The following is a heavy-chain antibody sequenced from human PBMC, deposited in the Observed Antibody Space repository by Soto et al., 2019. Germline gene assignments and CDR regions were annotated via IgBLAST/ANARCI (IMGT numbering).Heavy chain of an antibody. J-gene: IGHJ4*02. V-gene: IGHV1-18*01. CDR2: ISAYNGNT. Sequence: ASVKVSCKASGYTFTSYGISWVRQAPGQGLEWMGWISAYNGNTNYAQKLQGRVTMTTDTSTSTAYMELRSLRSDDTAVYYCARPNSYYDILTGYYDYWGQGTLVTVSS. CDR1: GYTFTSYG. D-gene: IGHD3-9*01. CDR3: ARPNSYYDILTGYYDY.